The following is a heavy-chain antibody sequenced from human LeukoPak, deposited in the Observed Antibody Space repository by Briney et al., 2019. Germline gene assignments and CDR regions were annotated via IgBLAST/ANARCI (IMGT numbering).Heavy chain of an antibody. V-gene: IGHV3-21*04. D-gene: IGHD3-22*01. CDR3: AREGYYDSSGYLDY. CDR1: GFTFSTNY. J-gene: IGHJ4*02. CDR2: ISSSSSNI. Sequence: GGSLRLSCSASGFTFSTNYINWVRQAPGKGLEWVSSISSSSSNIYYAESVKGRFTVSRDNAKNSLYLQMNSLRAEDTAVYYCAREGYYDSSGYLDYWGQGTLVTVSS.